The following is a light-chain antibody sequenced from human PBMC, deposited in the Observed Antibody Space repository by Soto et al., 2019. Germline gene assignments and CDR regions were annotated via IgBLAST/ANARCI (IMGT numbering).Light chain of an antibody. J-gene: IGLJ2*01. CDR2: SNI. CDR1: SSNIGSNT. CDR3: AAWDDSLNGVV. V-gene: IGLV1-44*01. Sequence: VLTQPPSASGTPGQRVTISCSGSSSNIGSNTVNWYQQLPGTAPKLLIYSNIQRPSGVPDRFSGSKSGTSASLAISGLQSEDEAHYYCAAWDDSLNGVVFGGGTQLTVL.